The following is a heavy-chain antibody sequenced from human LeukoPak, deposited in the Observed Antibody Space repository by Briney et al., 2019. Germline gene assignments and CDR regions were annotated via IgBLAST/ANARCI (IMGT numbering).Heavy chain of an antibody. Sequence: SETLSLTCTVPGGSISSNYWSWIRQPPGRGLEWIGYIYNSGSTNYNPSLKSRVTISVDTSKNQFSLKLTSVTAADTAVYYCARGVPYYSSSWYHWFDPWGQGTLVSVSS. V-gene: IGHV4-59*01. D-gene: IGHD6-13*01. CDR2: IYNSGST. CDR3: ARGVPYYSSSWYHWFDP. J-gene: IGHJ5*02. CDR1: GGSISSNY.